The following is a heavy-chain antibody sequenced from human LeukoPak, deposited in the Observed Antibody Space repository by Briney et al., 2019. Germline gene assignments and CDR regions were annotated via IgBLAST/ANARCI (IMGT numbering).Heavy chain of an antibody. V-gene: IGHV1-18*01. CDR2: ISAYNGNT. J-gene: IGHJ5*01. CDR1: GYIFTHFG. Sequence: ASVKVSCKASGYIFTHFGISWVRQAPGQGLEWMGWISAYNGNTNYAQKLQGRVTMTTDTSTSTAYMELRSLRSDDTAVYYCARGLGMGHDSSGSDWFDSWGQGTLVTVSS. D-gene: IGHD3-22*01. CDR3: ARGLGMGHDSSGSDWFDS.